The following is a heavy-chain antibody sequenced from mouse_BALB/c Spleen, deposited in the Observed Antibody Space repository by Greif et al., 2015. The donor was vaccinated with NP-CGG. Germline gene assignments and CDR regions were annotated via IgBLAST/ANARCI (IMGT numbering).Heavy chain of an antibody. CDR3: ARLDYGNYFDY. J-gene: IGHJ2*01. CDR2: ISYSGST. V-gene: IGHV3-2*02. CDR1: GYSITSDYA. Sequence: EVQLQQSGPGLVKPSQSLSLTCTVTGYSITSDYAWNWIRQFPGNKLEWMGYISYSGSTSYNPSLKSRISITRDTSKNQFFLQLNSVTTEDTATYYCARLDYGNYFDYWGQGTTLTVSS. D-gene: IGHD2-1*01.